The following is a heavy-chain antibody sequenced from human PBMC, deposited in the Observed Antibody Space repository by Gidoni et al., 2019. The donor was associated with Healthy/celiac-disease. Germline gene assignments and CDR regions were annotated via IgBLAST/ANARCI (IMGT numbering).Heavy chain of an antibody. CDR3: ARAASGLRRGSFDY. Sequence: QLQLQESGPGLVKPSQTLSLTCTATGGLISSGSYYWSWIRQPAGKGLEWIGRIYTSGSANYNPSLKSRVTISVDTSKNQFSLKLSCVTAADTAVYYCARAASGLRRGSFDYWGQGTLVTVSS. CDR2: IYTSGSA. D-gene: IGHD3-10*01. J-gene: IGHJ4*02. V-gene: IGHV4-61*02. CDR1: GGLISSGSYY.